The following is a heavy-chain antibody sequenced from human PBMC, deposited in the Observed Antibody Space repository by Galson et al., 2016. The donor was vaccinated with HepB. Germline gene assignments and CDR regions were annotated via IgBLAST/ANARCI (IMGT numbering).Heavy chain of an antibody. V-gene: IGHV3-49*03. D-gene: IGHD3-10*01. CDR1: GFTFGDYA. CDR3: ARLWFGELARVF. CDR2: IRSEAYGGTT. J-gene: IGHJ4*02. Sequence: SLRLSCAASGFTFGDYAVSWFRQAPGKGLEWVGFIRSEAYGGTTEYAASVRGRFTISRDDSKSIAYLQMSSLKTEDTAVYYCARLWFGELARVFWGQGTLVTVSS.